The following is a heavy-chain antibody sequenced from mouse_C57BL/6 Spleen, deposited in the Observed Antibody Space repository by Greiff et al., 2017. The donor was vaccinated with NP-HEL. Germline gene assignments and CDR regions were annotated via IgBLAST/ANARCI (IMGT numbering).Heavy chain of an antibody. CDR3: ARTDYGSMYYFDY. D-gene: IGHD1-1*01. J-gene: IGHJ2*01. CDR2: IDPEDGET. CDR1: GFNIKDYY. Sequence: VQLQQSGAELVKPGASVKLSCTASGFNIKDYYMHWVKQRTEQGLEWIGRIDPEDGETKYASKFQGKATIIADTSSNTAYLQLSSQTSEATAVYYCARTDYGSMYYFDYWGQGTTLTVSS. V-gene: IGHV14-2*01.